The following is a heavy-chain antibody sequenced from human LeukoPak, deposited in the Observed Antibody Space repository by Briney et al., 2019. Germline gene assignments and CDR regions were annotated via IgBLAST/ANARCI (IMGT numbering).Heavy chain of an antibody. V-gene: IGHV4-59*01. CDR3: ARESGGGYDHDAFDI. CDR2: IYYSGST. D-gene: IGHD5-12*01. Sequence: SETLSLTCTVSGGSISSYYWSWIRQPPGKGLEWIGYIYYSGSTNYNPSLKNRVTISVDTSKNQFSLELSSVTAADTAVYYCARESGGGYDHDAFDIWGQGTMVTVSS. J-gene: IGHJ3*02. CDR1: GGSISSYY.